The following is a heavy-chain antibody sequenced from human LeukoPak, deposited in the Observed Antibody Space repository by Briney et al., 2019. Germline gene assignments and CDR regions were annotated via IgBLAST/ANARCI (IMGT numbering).Heavy chain of an antibody. CDR2: NYHSGST. CDR1: GYSISSGYY. D-gene: IGHD3-3*01. V-gene: IGHV4-38-2*02. CDR3: ARVGVVLGQATYEYYFDY. Sequence: SEALSLTCTVSGYSISSGYYWGWIRPPPGKGLGWIGSNYHSGSTYYNPSLKSRVTISVDTSKNQFSLKLSPVTAADTAVYYCARVGVVLGQATYEYYFDYWGQGTLVTVSS. J-gene: IGHJ4*02.